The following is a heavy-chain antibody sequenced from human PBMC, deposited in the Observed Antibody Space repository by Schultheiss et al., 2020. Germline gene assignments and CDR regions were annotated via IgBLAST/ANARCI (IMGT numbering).Heavy chain of an antibody. CDR3: ARGGSGAHRD. CDR2: IYYSGST. CDR1: GGSISSGGYY. J-gene: IGHJ4*02. V-gene: IGHV4-31*03. D-gene: IGHD3-10*01. Sequence: SETLSLTCTVSGGSISSGGYYWSWIRQHPGKGLEWIGYIYYSGSTYYNPSLKSRVTISVDTSKNQFSLKLSSVTAADTAVYYCARGGSGAHRDWGQGTLVTVSS.